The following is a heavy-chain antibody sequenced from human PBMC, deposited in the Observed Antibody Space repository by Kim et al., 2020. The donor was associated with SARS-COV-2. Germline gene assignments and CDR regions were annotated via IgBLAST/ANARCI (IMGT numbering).Heavy chain of an antibody. CDR1: GFTFDDYG. V-gene: IGHV3-20*01. CDR2: INWNGGST. D-gene: IGHD3-22*01. J-gene: IGHJ5*02. Sequence: GGSLRLSCAASGFTFDDYGMSWVRQAPGKGLEWVSGINWNGGSTGYADSVKGRFTISRDNAKNSLYLQMNSLRAEDTALYHCAREAPQIKTYYDSSGYRWFDPWGQGTLVTVSS. CDR3: AREAPQIKTYYDSSGYRWFDP.